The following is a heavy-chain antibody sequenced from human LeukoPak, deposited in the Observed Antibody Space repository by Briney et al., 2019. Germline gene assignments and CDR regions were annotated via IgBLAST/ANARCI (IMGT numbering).Heavy chain of an antibody. J-gene: IGHJ6*03. CDR1: GYTFTSYG. CDR3: ARWRYSSSSSGYYYYYYMDV. V-gene: IGHV1-46*01. CDR2: INPSGGST. Sequence: ASVKVSCKASGYTFTSYGISWVRQAPGQGLEWMGIINPSGGSTSYAQKFQGRVTMTRDMSTSTVYMELSSLRSEDTAVYYCARWRYSSSSSGYYYYYYMDVWGKGTTVTVSS. D-gene: IGHD6-6*01.